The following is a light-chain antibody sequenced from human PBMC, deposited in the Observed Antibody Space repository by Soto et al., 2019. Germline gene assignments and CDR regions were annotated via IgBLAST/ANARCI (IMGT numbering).Light chain of an antibody. CDR1: KLGDKY. CDR2: QDS. Sequence: SYELTQPPSVSVSPGQTASITCSGDKLGDKYACWYQQKPGQSPVLVIYQDSKRPSGIPERFSGSNSGNTATLTIRGTQAMDEADYYCQAWDSSTGVFGTGTTVTVL. J-gene: IGLJ1*01. CDR3: QAWDSSTGV. V-gene: IGLV3-1*01.